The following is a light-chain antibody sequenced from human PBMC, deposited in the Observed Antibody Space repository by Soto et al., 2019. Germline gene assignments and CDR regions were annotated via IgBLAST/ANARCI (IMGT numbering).Light chain of an antibody. V-gene: IGKV4-1*01. Sequence: DIVMTQSPDSLSVSLGERATINFKSSQVVLYSSNNKNYIAWYQQKPGQPPKLLIYWASTRESGVPDRFSGSGSGTDFTLTISSLQAEDVAVFYCQQYYSTPWTFGQGTKVDIK. CDR2: WAS. CDR1: QVVLYSSNNKNY. CDR3: QQYYSTPWT. J-gene: IGKJ1*01.